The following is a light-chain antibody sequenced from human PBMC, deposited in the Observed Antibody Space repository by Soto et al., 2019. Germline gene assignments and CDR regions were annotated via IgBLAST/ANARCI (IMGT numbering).Light chain of an antibody. CDR3: MQALQTPWT. Sequence: DIVMTQSPLSLPVTPGEPASISCRSSQSLLHSNGYNSLDWYLQKPGQSPQLLIYLGSNRASGVPDRFSGSRSGTDFTLKISRVEAEDVGVYYCMQALQTPWTFGQGNKVEIK. CDR1: QSLLHSNGYNS. CDR2: LGS. J-gene: IGKJ1*01. V-gene: IGKV2-28*01.